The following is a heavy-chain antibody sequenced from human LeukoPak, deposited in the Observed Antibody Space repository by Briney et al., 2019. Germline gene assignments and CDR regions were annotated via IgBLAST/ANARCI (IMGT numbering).Heavy chain of an antibody. J-gene: IGHJ4*02. D-gene: IGHD5-18*01. CDR3: ARDTAMATFDY. CDR1: GYSFTSYW. V-gene: IGHV5-51*01. Sequence: GESLKISSKGSGYSFTSYWIGWVRQMPGKGREWMGIIYPGDSDTRYSPSFQGQVTISADKSISTAYLQWSSLKASDTAMYYCARDTAMATFDYWGQGTLVTVSS. CDR2: IYPGDSDT.